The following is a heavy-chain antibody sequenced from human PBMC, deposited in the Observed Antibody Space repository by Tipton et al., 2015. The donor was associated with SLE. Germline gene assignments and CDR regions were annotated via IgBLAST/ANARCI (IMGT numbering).Heavy chain of an antibody. J-gene: IGHJ3*02. D-gene: IGHD5-24*01. CDR2: IYYSGST. V-gene: IGHV4-59*12. CDR3: ARVMGPGQAFDI. Sequence: TLSLTCSVSGVSITNSYWSWIRQPPGKGLEWIGYIYYSGSTNYNPSLKSRVTISVDTSKNQFSLKLRSVTAADTAVYYCARVMGPGQAFDIWGQGTMVTVSS. CDR1: GVSITNSY.